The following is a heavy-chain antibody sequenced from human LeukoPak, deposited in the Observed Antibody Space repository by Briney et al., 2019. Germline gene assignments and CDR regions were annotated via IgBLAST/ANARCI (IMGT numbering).Heavy chain of an antibody. CDR3: ARGILYGDYVPFDY. Sequence: SETLSLTCTVSGGSISSYYWSWIRQPPGKGLEWIGYIYYSGSTNYNPSLKSRVTISVDTSKNQFSLKLSSVTAADTAVYYCARGILYGDYVPFDYWGQGTLVTVSS. CDR2: IYYSGST. D-gene: IGHD4-17*01. CDR1: GGSISSYY. J-gene: IGHJ4*02. V-gene: IGHV4-59*01.